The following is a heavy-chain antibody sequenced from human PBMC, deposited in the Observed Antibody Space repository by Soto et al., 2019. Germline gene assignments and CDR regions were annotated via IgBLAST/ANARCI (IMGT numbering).Heavy chain of an antibody. Sequence: SLRLSCAASGFTFSSYAMSWVRQAPGKGLEWVSAISGSGGSTYYADSVKGRFTISRDNSKNTLYLQMNSLRAEDTAVYYCAKDALYYYGSGSSRHYYYYYYGMDVWGRGTTVTVSS. D-gene: IGHD3-10*01. CDR3: AKDALYYYGSGSSRHYYYYYYGMDV. CDR1: GFTFSSYA. CDR2: ISGSGGST. V-gene: IGHV3-23*01. J-gene: IGHJ6*02.